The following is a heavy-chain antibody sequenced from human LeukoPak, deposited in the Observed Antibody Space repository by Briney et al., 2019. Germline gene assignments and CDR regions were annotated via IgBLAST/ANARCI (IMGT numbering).Heavy chain of an antibody. CDR3: ARGVMYYGSGSYIDY. J-gene: IGHJ4*02. Sequence: SQTLSLTCTVSGGSISSGGYYWSWIRQPPEKGLEWIGYIYYSGSTSYNPSLKSRVTISVDTSKNQFSLKLSSVTAADTAVYYCARGVMYYGSGSYIDYWGQGTLVTVSS. CDR1: GGSISSGGYY. CDR2: IYYSGST. V-gene: IGHV4-31*03. D-gene: IGHD3-10*01.